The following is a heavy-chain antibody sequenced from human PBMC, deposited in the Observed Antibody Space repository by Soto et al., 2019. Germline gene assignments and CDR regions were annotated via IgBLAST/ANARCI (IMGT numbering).Heavy chain of an antibody. Sequence: GGSLRLSCGASGFAFSTYWMNWARHVPGKGLVWLARINQDGRSTAYADSVKGRFTISRDNAKNTAYLQMNNLRVDDTAVYYCVEEGGAGTGYWGRGTLVTVSS. CDR1: GFAFSTYW. D-gene: IGHD3-16*01. V-gene: IGHV3-74*01. J-gene: IGHJ4*02. CDR3: VEEGGAGTGY. CDR2: INQDGRST.